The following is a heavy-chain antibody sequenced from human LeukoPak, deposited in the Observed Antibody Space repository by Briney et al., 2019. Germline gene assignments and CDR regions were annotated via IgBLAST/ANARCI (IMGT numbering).Heavy chain of an antibody. J-gene: IGHJ4*02. CDR3: ARGPLGIKYYYDSSGYSLDY. CDR2: IYTSGST. Sequence: SETLSLTCTVSGGSISSYYWSWIRQPAGKGLEWIGRIYTSGSTNYNPSLKSRVTMSVDTSKNQFSLKLSSVTAADTAVYYCARGPLGIKYYYDSSGYSLDYWGQGTLVTVSS. CDR1: GGSISSYY. D-gene: IGHD3-22*01. V-gene: IGHV4-4*07.